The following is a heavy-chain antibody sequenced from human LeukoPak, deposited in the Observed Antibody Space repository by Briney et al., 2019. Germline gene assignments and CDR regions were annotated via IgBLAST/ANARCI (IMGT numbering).Heavy chain of an antibody. Sequence: EASVKVSCKASGYTFTGYYMHWVRQAPGQGLEWMGWINPNSGGTNYAQKFQGRVTMTRDTSISTAYMELSRLRSDHTAVYYCASIIPRDIVVVPAATDYYYYGMDVWGQGTTVTVSS. CDR2: INPNSGGT. J-gene: IGHJ6*02. CDR1: GYTFTGYY. V-gene: IGHV1-2*02. D-gene: IGHD2-2*01. CDR3: ASIIPRDIVVVPAATDYYYYGMDV.